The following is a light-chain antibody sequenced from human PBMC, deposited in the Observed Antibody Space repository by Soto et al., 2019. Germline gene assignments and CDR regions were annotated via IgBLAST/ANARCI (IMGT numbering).Light chain of an antibody. J-gene: IGKJ3*01. CDR1: QRVNNNF. CDR3: EQYGNSPFT. CDR2: GAS. Sequence: EIVLTQSPGTLSLSPGERATLSCRASQRVNNNFLAWYQQNPGQAPRLLVYGASFRATGIPHSFSGSGSETDFTLTISRLEPEDFAVYYCEQYGNSPFTFGPGTKVDIK. V-gene: IGKV3-20*01.